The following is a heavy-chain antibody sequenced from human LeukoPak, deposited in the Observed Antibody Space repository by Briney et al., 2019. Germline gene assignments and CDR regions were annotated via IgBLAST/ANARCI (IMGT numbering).Heavy chain of an antibody. CDR1: GYSISSGYY. V-gene: IGHV3-30*03. CDR2: ISYDGSNK. D-gene: IGHD1-26*01. Sequence: LSLTCTVSGYSISSGYYWGWIRQPPGKGLEWVAVISYDGSNKYYADSVKGRFTISRDNSKNTLYLQMNSLRAEDSAVYYCARQYSGSLLFFDSWGLGTLVTVSS. J-gene: IGHJ4*02. CDR3: ARQYSGSLLFFDS.